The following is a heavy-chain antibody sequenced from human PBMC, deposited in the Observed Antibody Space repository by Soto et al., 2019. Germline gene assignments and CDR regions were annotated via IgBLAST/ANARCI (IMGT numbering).Heavy chain of an antibody. CDR3: ARVLYTGYFDY. CDR1: GYTFTGYY. J-gene: IGHJ4*02. D-gene: IGHD1-26*01. Sequence: QVPLVQSGAEVKKPGSSVKVSCKAYGYTFTGYYMHWVRQAPGQGLEWMGWINPNSGVTNYAQKVQGWVTMTRDTYISTAYMQRSRLRSDDTAGYYCARVLYTGYFDYWGQGTLVTVSS. CDR2: INPNSGVT. V-gene: IGHV1-2*04.